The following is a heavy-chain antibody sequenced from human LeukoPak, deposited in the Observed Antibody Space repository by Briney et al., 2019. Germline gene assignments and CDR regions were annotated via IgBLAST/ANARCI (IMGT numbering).Heavy chain of an antibody. D-gene: IGHD4-23*01. CDR2: ISSNSI. Sequence: GGSLRLSCAASGFIFSSHSMNWVRQAPGKGLEWVSYISSNSIYYADSVKGRFTISRDNAKNSLYLQMNSLRAEDTAMYYCARAFYYAGAHYFDYWGQGTLVTVSS. J-gene: IGHJ4*02. CDR3: ARAFYYAGAHYFDY. V-gene: IGHV3-48*04. CDR1: GFIFSSHS.